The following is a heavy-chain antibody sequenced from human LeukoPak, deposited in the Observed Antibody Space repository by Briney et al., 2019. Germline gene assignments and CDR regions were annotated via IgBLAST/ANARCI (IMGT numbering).Heavy chain of an antibody. V-gene: IGHV1-69*06. Sequence: SVKVSCKASGGTFTSYAISWVRQAPGEGLEWMGGIIPKAATPNYSQKFQGRVTISADKSTSTAYMELSSLRSEDTAVYYCTIVATTGGSYYYYMDVWGKGTTVTVSS. J-gene: IGHJ6*03. CDR3: TIVATTGGSYYYYMDV. CDR2: IIPKAATP. CDR1: GGTFTSYA. D-gene: IGHD5-12*01.